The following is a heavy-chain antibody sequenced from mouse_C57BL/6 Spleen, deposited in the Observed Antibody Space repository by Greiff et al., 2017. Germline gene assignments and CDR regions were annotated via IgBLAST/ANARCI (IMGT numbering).Heavy chain of an antibody. CDR2: INPNNGGT. CDR3: ARSDYDAGDYFDY. D-gene: IGHD2-4*01. Sequence: VQLQQSGPELVKPGASVKMSCKASGYTFTDYNMHWVKQSHGKSLEWIGYINPNNGGTRYNQKFKGKATLTVNKSSSTAYMELRSLTSEDSAVYYCARSDYDAGDYFDYWGQGTTLTVSS. V-gene: IGHV1-22*01. J-gene: IGHJ2*01. CDR1: GYTFTDYN.